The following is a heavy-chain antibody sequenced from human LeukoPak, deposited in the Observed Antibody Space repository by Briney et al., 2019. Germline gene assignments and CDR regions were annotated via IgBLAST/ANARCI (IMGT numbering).Heavy chain of an antibody. Sequence: GESLKISCKGSGYSFTSYWIGWVRQMPGKGLEWMGIIYPGDSDTRYSPSFQGQVTISADKSISTAYLQWSSLKASDTAMYYCARIAAAGTSADYYFDYWGQGTLVTVSS. CDR1: GYSFTSYW. D-gene: IGHD6-13*01. CDR3: ARIAAAGTSADYYFDY. J-gene: IGHJ4*02. CDR2: IYPGDSDT. V-gene: IGHV5-51*01.